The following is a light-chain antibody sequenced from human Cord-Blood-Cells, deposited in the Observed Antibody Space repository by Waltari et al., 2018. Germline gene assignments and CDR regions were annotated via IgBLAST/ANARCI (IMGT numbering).Light chain of an antibody. Sequence: SYELTQPPSVSVSPGQTASITCSGDPFVDLSACWYQQKPGQSPVLVIYQDSKRPSGSAGRVSGSNAGNTASLTISGTEAMDEADCYWEAGDSSTVVVGGGTKLTV. V-gene: IGLV3-1*01. CDR3: EAGDSSTVV. CDR2: QDS. CDR1: PFVDLS. J-gene: IGLJ2*01.